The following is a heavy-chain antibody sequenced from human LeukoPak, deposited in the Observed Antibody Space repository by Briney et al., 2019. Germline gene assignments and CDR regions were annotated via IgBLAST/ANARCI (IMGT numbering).Heavy chain of an antibody. V-gene: IGHV1-69*05. CDR1: GGTFSSYA. CDR2: IIPIFGTA. Sequence: ASVKVSCKASGGTFSSYAISWVRQAPGQGLEWMGGIIPIFGTANYAQKFQGRVAITTDESTSTAYMELISLRSEDTAVYYCASNLDTAMVGNFDYWGQGTLVTVSS. D-gene: IGHD5-18*01. CDR3: ASNLDTAMVGNFDY. J-gene: IGHJ4*02.